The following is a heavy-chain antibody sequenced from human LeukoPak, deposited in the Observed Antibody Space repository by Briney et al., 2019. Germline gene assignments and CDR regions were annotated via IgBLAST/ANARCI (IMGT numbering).Heavy chain of an antibody. CDR2: IYSGGST. J-gene: IGHJ6*02. D-gene: IGHD4-17*01. CDR1: GFNVSSNY. Sequence: GGSLRLSCAASGFNVSSNYMSWVRQAPGKGLEWVSVIYSGGSTYYADSVKGRFTISRDNSKNTLYLQMNSLTADDTAVYYWARDLWVSSVTTGYYYGMDVWGQGTTVTVSS. CDR3: ARDLWVSSVTTGYYYGMDV. V-gene: IGHV3-53*01.